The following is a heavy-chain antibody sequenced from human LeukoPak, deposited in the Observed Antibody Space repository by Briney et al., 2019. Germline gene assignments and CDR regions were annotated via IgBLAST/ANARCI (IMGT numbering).Heavy chain of an antibody. D-gene: IGHD5-18*01. Sequence: SVKVSCKASGGTFSSYAISWVRRAPGQGLEWMGRIIPIFSTANYAQKFQGRVTITTDESTSTAYMELSSLRSEDTAVYYCARDPVAVSWIQLPLWGQGTLVTVSS. CDR1: GGTFSSYA. V-gene: IGHV1-69*05. CDR3: ARDPVAVSWIQLPL. J-gene: IGHJ4*02. CDR2: IIPIFSTA.